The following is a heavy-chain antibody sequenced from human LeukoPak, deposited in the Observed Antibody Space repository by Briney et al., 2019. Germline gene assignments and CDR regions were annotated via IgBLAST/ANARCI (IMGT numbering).Heavy chain of an antibody. D-gene: IGHD3-10*01. CDR1: GFTFSSYS. CDR3: ARTATSGTYYSLFDS. CDR2: ISSDSSTT. V-gene: IGHV3-48*01. Sequence: GGSLRLSCVASGFTFSSYSMNWVRQAPGKGLEWVSYISSDSSTTYYADSVKGRFTISRDKAKKSPYLQMNSLRAEDTAVYYCARTATSGTYYSLFDSWGQGTLVTVSS. J-gene: IGHJ4*02.